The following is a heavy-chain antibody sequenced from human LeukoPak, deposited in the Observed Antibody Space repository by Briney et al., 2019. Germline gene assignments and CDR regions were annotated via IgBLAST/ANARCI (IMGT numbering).Heavy chain of an antibody. CDR1: GFTFSRYA. Sequence: GGSLRLSCAASGFTFSRYAIHWVRQAPGKGLEWVALISYDGTNKYYVDSVKGRFIVSRDNSKSTLDLQMNSLRPEDTAVYYCAKLPYSGCDHTISYGIHVWGQGTTVTVSS. CDR2: ISYDGTNK. CDR3: AKLPYSGCDHTISYGIHV. D-gene: IGHD5-12*01. J-gene: IGHJ6*02. V-gene: IGHV3-30*18.